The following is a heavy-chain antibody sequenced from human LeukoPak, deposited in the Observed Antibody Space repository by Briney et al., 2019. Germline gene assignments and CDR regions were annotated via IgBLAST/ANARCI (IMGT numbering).Heavy chain of an antibody. CDR1: GFTFSSYE. D-gene: IGHD3-10*01. Sequence: GGSLRLSCAASGFTFSSYEMNWVRQAPGKGLEWVSYISSSGSTIYYADSVKGRFTISRDNAKNSLYLQMNSPRAEDTAVYYCASGEYPTYYYGMDVWGQGTTVTVSS. V-gene: IGHV3-48*03. CDR3: ASGEYPTYYYGMDV. CDR2: ISSSGSTI. J-gene: IGHJ6*02.